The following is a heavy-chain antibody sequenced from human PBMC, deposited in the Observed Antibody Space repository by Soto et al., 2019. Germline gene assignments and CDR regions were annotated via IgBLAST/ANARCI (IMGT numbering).Heavy chain of an antibody. V-gene: IGHV3-23*01. CDR1: GFTYSDYA. D-gene: IGHD3-10*01. J-gene: IGHJ4*02. CDR2: ISGGSSVT. CDR3: AKVLSKNYYYPFDF. Sequence: HPGGSLRLSCTASGFTYSDYAMTWVRPAPGKGLEWVSTISGGSSVTYYGDSVKGRFTISRDNAKKTLFLQLNRLSAEDTATYYCAKVLSKNYYYPFDFWGQGTQVTVSS.